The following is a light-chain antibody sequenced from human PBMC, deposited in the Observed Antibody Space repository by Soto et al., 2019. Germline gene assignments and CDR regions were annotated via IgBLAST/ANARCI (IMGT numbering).Light chain of an antibody. Sequence: DIQMTQSPSAMSASVGDRVTITCRASQDISTYLAWFQQRPGKVPQRLIYLASILESGVPSRFSGRGSGTEFTLTISSLQPEDFATYYCLQHNIYPLTFGGGTKVEIK. V-gene: IGKV1-17*03. CDR1: QDISTY. CDR3: LQHNIYPLT. CDR2: LAS. J-gene: IGKJ4*01.